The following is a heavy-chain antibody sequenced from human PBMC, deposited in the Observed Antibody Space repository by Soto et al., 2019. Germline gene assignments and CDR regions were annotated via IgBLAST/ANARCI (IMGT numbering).Heavy chain of an antibody. CDR1: GGSFRGHY. Sequence: QVQLQQWGTGLLKPSETLSLTCAVYGGSFRGHYWSWIRQPPGKGLEWIGEINHSGSPNYNPSLKSRVTISVDSSKNQISLKLSPVTAADTAVYYCARSFEGSWCRGCYYLDSWGQGTLVAVSS. CDR3: ARSFEGSWCRGCYYLDS. J-gene: IGHJ4*02. V-gene: IGHV4-34*02. CDR2: INHSGSP. D-gene: IGHD1-26*01.